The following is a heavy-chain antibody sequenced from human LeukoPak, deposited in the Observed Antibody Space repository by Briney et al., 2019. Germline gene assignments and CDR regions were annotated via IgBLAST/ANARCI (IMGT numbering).Heavy chain of an antibody. V-gene: IGHV1-2*06. D-gene: IGHD2/OR15-2a*01. CDR3: VFRNLSPLDAFDI. Sequence: ASVKVSCKASGYTFTGYYMHWVRQAPGQGLEWMGRINPNSGGTNYAQKFQGRVTMTRDTSISTAYMELSRLRSDDTAVYYCVFRNLSPLDAFDIWGQGTMVTVSS. J-gene: IGHJ3*02. CDR2: INPNSGGT. CDR1: GYTFTGYY.